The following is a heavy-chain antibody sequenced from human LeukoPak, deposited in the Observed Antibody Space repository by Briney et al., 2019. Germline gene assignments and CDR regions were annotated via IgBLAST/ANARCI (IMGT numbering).Heavy chain of an antibody. D-gene: IGHD3-22*01. Sequence: GGSLRLSCAASGFTFSNYAMHWVHQAPGKGLEWVAVISYDGSNKYYADSVKGRFTISRDNSKNTLYLQMNSLRAEDTAVYYCARGYDSSGYYYPWHYWGQGTLVTVSS. V-gene: IGHV3-30*04. J-gene: IGHJ4*02. CDR3: ARGYDSSGYYYPWHY. CDR2: ISYDGSNK. CDR1: GFTFSNYA.